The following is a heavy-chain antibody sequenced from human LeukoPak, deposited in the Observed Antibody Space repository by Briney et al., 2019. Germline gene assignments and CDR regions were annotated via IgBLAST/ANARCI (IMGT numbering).Heavy chain of an antibody. Sequence: LSLTCTVSGGSISSSSYYWGWIRQAPGKGLEWVSYISSSGSTIYYADPVKGRFTISRDNAKNSLYLQMNSLRAEDTAVYYCARDGIVATIMYWGQGTLVTVSS. CDR1: GGSISSSSYY. D-gene: IGHD5-12*01. J-gene: IGHJ4*02. CDR3: ARDGIVATIMY. V-gene: IGHV3-11*01. CDR2: ISSSGSTI.